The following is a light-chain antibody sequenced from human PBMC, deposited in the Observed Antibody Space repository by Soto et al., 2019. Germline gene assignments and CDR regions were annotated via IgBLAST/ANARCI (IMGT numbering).Light chain of an antibody. V-gene: IGKV3-11*01. J-gene: IGKJ5*01. CDR2: DAS. CDR3: QQSSNWPPLT. CDR1: QSVSSY. Sequence: EIVLTQSPATLSLSPGEKATLSCRASQSVSSYLAWYQQKPGQAPRLLIYDASIRATGIPARFSGSGSGTDSTLPITPPEPEDLALYSCQQSSNWPPLTFGQGTRLEIK.